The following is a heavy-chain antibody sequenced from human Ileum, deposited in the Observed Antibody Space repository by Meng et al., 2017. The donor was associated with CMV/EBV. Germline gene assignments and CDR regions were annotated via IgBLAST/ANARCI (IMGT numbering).Heavy chain of an antibody. CDR2: INPIKGVT. CDR1: GYTFSAYY. D-gene: IGHD2/OR15-2a*01. V-gene: IGHV1-2*06. CDR3: ARQIVLTSQTRDF. J-gene: IGHJ4*02. Sequence: VQLVQSGAEVMKSGPSLNVSCKSSGYTFSAYYMHWVRQAPGQGLEWVGRINPIKGVTNYAQKFQGRVALTGDSSINTAYLELSGLTSDDTAIYYCARQIVLTSQTRDFWGQGTLVTVSS.